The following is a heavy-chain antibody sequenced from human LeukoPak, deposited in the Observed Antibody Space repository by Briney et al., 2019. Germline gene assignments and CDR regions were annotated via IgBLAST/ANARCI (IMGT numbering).Heavy chain of an antibody. Sequence: ASVKVSCKVSGYTLTELSMHWVRQAPGKGLEWMGGFDPEDGETIYAQKFQGRVTMTEDTSTDTAYMELSRLRSDDTAVYYCARGPQEGSGWSFDYWGQGTLVTVSS. V-gene: IGHV1-24*01. CDR2: FDPEDGET. J-gene: IGHJ4*02. D-gene: IGHD6-19*01. CDR1: GYTLTELS. CDR3: ARGPQEGSGWSFDY.